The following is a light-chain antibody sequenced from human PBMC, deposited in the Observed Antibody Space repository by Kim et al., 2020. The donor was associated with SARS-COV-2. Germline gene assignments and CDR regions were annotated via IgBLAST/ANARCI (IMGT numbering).Light chain of an antibody. J-gene: IGLJ3*02. CDR2: EDI. CDR3: QSYDSSTHWV. Sequence: VTISCTGSSGRSITPSYVQWYQQRPGSAPTTVIYEDIQRPSGVPARFSGSIDSAANSASLTISGLKTEDEADYYCQSYDSSTHWVFGGGTQLTVL. CDR1: SGRSITPSY. V-gene: IGLV6-57*02.